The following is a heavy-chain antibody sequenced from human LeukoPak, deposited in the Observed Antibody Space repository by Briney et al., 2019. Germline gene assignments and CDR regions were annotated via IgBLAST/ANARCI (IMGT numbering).Heavy chain of an antibody. CDR3: AAYGDYFDY. CDR2: ISGSGSSI. CDR1: GLTFRTYA. Sequence: PGGSLRLSCAASGLTFRTYAMSWVRQSPGKGLEWVSAISGSGSSIHYADSVKGRFTISRDNSKNTLYLQMNSLRAEDTAVYYCAAYGDYFDYWGQGTLVTVSS. J-gene: IGHJ4*02. V-gene: IGHV3-23*01. D-gene: IGHD4-17*01.